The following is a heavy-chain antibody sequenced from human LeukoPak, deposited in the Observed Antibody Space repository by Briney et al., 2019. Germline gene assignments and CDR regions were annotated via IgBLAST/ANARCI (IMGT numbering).Heavy chain of an antibody. D-gene: IGHD3-10*01. Sequence: GGSLRLSCAASGFSFSRNGMHWVRQAPGKGLEWVAVISYDGSDKYHADSVKGRFTISRDNSKNTLYLQMNSLRAEDTAVYYCARAVSRPGVRGVIWYFDYWGQGTLVTVSS. J-gene: IGHJ4*02. CDR2: ISYDGSDK. CDR1: GFSFSRNG. V-gene: IGHV3-30*03. CDR3: ARAVSRPGVRGVIWYFDY.